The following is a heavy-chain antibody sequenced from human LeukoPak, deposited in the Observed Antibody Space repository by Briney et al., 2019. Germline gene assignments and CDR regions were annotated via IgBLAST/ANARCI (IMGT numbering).Heavy chain of an antibody. V-gene: IGHV3-30*04. CDR1: GFTFSSYA. CDR2: ISYDGSNK. D-gene: IGHD3-9*01. CDR3: ARALNPDFDTRGPLGY. Sequence: PGGSLRLSCVASGFTFSSYAMHWARQVPGKGPEWVAVISYDGSNKYYVDSVKGRFTISRDNSKNTLYVQMNSLRAEDAAVYYCARALNPDFDTRGPLGYWGQGTLVTVSS. J-gene: IGHJ4*02.